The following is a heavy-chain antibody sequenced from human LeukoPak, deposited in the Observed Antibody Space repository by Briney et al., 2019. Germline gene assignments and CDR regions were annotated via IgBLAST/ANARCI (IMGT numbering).Heavy chain of an antibody. D-gene: IGHD6-19*01. CDR3: ASQAVAGTSGRPYYGMDV. Sequence: SQTLSLTCAISGDSVSSNSAAWNWIRQSPSRGLEWLGRTYYRSKWYNDYAVSVKSRITINPDTSKNQFSLQLNSVTPEDTAVYYCASQAVAGTSGRPYYGMDVWGQGTTVTVSS. CDR2: TYYRSKWYN. CDR1: GDSVSSNSAA. J-gene: IGHJ6*02. V-gene: IGHV6-1*01.